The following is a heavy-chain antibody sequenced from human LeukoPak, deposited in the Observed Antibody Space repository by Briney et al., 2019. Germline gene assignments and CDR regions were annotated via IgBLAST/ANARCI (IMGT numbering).Heavy chain of an antibody. V-gene: IGHV4-38-2*02. CDR3: ARAREAAGGSTH. CDR2: IYHSGST. Sequence: PSETLSLTCTVSGYSISSGYYWGWIRQPPGKGLEWIGSIYHSGSTYYNPSLKSRVTISVDTSKNQFSLKLSSVTAADTAVYYCARAREAAGGSTHWGQGTLVTVSS. D-gene: IGHD6-13*01. J-gene: IGHJ1*01. CDR1: GYSISSGYY.